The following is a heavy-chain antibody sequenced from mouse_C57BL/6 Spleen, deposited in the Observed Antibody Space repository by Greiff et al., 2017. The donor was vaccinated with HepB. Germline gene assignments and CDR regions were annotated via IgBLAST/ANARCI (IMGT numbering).Heavy chain of an antibody. V-gene: IGHV1-76*01. CDR2: IYPGSGNT. Sequence: QVQLKESGAELVRPGASVKLSCKASGYTFTDYYINWVKQRPGQGLEWIARIYPGSGNTYYNEKFKGKATLTAEKSSSTAYMQLSSLTSEASAVYFCARGDYGFDYWGQGTTLTVSS. CDR1: GYTFTDYY. J-gene: IGHJ2*01. D-gene: IGHD1-1*02. CDR3: ARGDYGFDY.